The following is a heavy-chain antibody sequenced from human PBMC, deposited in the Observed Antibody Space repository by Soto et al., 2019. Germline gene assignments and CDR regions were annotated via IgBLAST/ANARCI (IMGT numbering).Heavy chain of an antibody. CDR2: IYYSGST. J-gene: IGHJ4*02. Sequence: SETLSLTCTVSGGSISSYYWSWIRQPPGKGLEWIGYIYYSGSTNYNPSLKSRVTISVDTSKNQFSLKLSSVTAADTAVYYCARGRSIAASWGQGTLVTVSS. CDR3: ARGRSIAAS. D-gene: IGHD6-6*01. CDR1: GGSISSYY. V-gene: IGHV4-59*01.